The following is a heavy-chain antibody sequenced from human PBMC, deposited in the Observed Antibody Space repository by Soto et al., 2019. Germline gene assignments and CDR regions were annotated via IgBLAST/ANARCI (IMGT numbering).Heavy chain of an antibody. CDR2: IWYDGSNK. CDR3: ARDFVVIHYYYYGMDV. V-gene: IGHV3-33*01. CDR1: GFTFSSYG. D-gene: IGHD3-22*01. J-gene: IGHJ6*02. Sequence: GGSLRLSCAASGFTFSSYGMHWVRQAPGKGLEWVAVIWYDGSNKYYADSVKGRFTISRDNSKNTLYLQMNSLRAEDTAVYYCARDFVVIHYYYYGMDVWGQGTTVTVSS.